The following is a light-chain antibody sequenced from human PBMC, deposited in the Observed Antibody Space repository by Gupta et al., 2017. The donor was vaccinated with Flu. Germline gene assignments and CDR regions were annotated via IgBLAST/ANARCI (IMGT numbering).Light chain of an antibody. J-gene: IGKJ4*01. CDR2: DAS. CDR1: QGISSY. V-gene: IGKV3-11*01. Sequence: GERATLTCQASQGISSYLAWYQQKPGKVPKLLVYDASNRETGVPVRFSGSGSGTDFTLTISSLEPEDIAIYYCQQCDNWPLTFGGGTKVEIK. CDR3: QQCDNWPLT.